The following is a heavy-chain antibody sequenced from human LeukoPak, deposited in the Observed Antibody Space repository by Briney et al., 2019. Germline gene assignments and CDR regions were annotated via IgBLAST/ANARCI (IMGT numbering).Heavy chain of an antibody. V-gene: IGHV4-34*01. CDR2: INHTGYT. CDR1: GGSFSDYY. CDR3: ARGRKVVGSSASCPGWFDP. J-gene: IGHJ5*02. D-gene: IGHD6-13*01. Sequence: SETLSLTCGVSGGSFSDYYWTWIRQSPGKGLEWIGEINHTGYTNYEPSLKRRVTMSVDTSKNQVTLKLTSVTAADTAVYFCARGRKVVGSSASCPGWFDPWAQGTLVTVSS.